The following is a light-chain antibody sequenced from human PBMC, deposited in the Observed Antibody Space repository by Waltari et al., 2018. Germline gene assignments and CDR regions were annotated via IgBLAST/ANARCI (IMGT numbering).Light chain of an antibody. V-gene: IGKV1-NL1*01. Sequence: DSQMTQSPSSLSASVGDSVTNTCRASQAITNSLTWYQQMPGKAHKLLLYAASTLENGVPARFSGSGSGTDYTLTISSLQPEDVATYYCHHYKTFPVTFGQGTNLEIK. CDR1: QAITNS. J-gene: IGKJ2*01. CDR3: HHYKTFPVT. CDR2: AAS.